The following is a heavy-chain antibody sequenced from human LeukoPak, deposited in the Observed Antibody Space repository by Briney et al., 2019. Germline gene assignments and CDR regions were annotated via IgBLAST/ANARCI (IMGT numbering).Heavy chain of an antibody. J-gene: IGHJ6*03. Sequence: ASVKVSCKASGYTFTSYYIHWVRQAPGEGLEWMGIINPSGGSTSYAQKFQGRVTMTRDTSISTAYMELSRLRSDDTAVYYCARSEQFPYYMDVWGKGTTVTVSS. V-gene: IGHV1-46*01. CDR3: ARSEQFPYYMDV. CDR1: GYTFTSYY. D-gene: IGHD6-19*01. CDR2: INPSGGST.